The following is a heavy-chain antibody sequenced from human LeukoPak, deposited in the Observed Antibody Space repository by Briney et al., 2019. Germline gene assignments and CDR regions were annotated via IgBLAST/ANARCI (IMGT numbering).Heavy chain of an antibody. D-gene: IGHD6-19*01. CDR3: ARGRGSEQWLVPAYFDY. Sequence: PSQTLSLTCTVSGGSISSGGYYWSWIRQHPGKGLEWIGYIYYSGSTYYNPSLKSRVTISVDTSKNQFSLKLSSVTAADTAVYYCARGRGSEQWLVPAYFDYWGQGTLVTVSS. J-gene: IGHJ4*02. CDR2: IYYSGST. V-gene: IGHV4-31*03. CDR1: GGSISSGGYY.